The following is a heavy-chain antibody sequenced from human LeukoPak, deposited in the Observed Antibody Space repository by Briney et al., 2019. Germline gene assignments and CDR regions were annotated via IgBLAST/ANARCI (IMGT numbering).Heavy chain of an antibody. D-gene: IGHD2-21*01. CDR3: ARADRLHGGPYLIGP. Sequence: GASVKVSCKPSGYSFTDYYMHWVRQAPGQGLEWMGWISPNSGGTSSAQKFQGRVTMTRDTSITTVYMEVSWLTSDDTAIYYCARADRLHGGPYLIGPWGQGTLVTISS. CDR1: GYSFTDYY. CDR2: ISPNSGGT. J-gene: IGHJ5*02. V-gene: IGHV1-2*02.